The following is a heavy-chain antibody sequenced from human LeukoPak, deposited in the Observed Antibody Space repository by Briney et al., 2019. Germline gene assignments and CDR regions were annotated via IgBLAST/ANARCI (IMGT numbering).Heavy chain of an antibody. V-gene: IGHV1-8*01. Sequence: ASVKVSCKASGYTFTSYDINWVRQATGQGLEWMGWMNPNSGNTGSAQKFQGRVTMTRNTSISTAYMELSSLRSEDTAVYYCARGGLGTLYDFWSGYSLYYYYGMDVWGQGTTVTVSS. CDR1: GYTFTSYD. J-gene: IGHJ6*02. CDR2: MNPNSGNT. CDR3: ARGGLGTLYDFWSGYSLYYYYGMDV. D-gene: IGHD3-3*01.